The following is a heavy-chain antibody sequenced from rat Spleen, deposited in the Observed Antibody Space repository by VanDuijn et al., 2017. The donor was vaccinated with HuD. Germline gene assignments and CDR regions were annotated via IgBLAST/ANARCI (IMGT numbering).Heavy chain of an antibody. CDR3: TRDRSSFDY. Sequence: EVQLVESDGGLVQPGRSLKLSCAASGFTFSNYGMAWVRQAPTKGLEWVATITSDGSSTYYRDSVKGRFTISRENAKNTQYLQMNSLRSEDTATYYCTRDRSSFDYWCQGVMVTVSS. CDR2: ITSDGSST. CDR1: GFTFSNYG. V-gene: IGHV5-29*01. D-gene: IGHD1-2*01. J-gene: IGHJ2*01.